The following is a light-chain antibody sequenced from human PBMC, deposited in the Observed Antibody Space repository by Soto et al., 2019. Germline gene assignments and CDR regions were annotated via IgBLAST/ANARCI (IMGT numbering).Light chain of an antibody. J-gene: IGKJ1*01. CDR2: AAS. CDR3: QHCVDSPWG. CDR1: QSFSSSY. V-gene: IGKV3-20*01. Sequence: EIVLTQSPGTLSLSPGERATLSCRASQSFSSSYLAWYQQKPGQAPRLLIYAASSRATGIPDRFSGSVSGTDFTLTITRLEPEDFAVYYCQHCVDSPWGFGQGTKVEIK.